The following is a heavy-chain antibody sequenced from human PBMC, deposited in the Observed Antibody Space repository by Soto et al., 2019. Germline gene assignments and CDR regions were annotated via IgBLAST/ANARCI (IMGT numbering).Heavy chain of an antibody. D-gene: IGHD2-15*01. J-gene: IGHJ4*02. CDR3: ARDIAEAATWRDY. CDR1: GYTFTSYG. Sequence: QVQLVQSGAEVKKPGASVKVSCKASGYTFTSYGISWVRQAPGQGRQWMGWNSAYNGNTNYAQKLQGRVTMTTDTSTSTDDMKLSSLRSDDPAVDYCARDIAEAATWRDYWGQGTLVTVSS. CDR2: NSAYNGNT. V-gene: IGHV1-18*04.